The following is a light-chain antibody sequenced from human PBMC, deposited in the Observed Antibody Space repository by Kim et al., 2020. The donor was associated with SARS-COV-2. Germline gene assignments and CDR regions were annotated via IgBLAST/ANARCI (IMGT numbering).Light chain of an antibody. CDR3: LSADSSGAWV. CDR1: ALPKKY. Sequence: VSLGQMARITCSGGALPKKYAYWYQQKPGQFPVLVIYKDSERPSGIPERFSGSSSGTIVTLTISGVQAEDEADYYCLSADSSGAWVFGGGTQLTVL. CDR2: KDS. J-gene: IGLJ3*02. V-gene: IGLV3-16*01.